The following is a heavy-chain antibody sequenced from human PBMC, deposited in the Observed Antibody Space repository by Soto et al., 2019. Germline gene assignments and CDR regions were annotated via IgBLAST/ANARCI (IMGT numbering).Heavy chain of an antibody. CDR2: IWYDGSNK. CDR1: GFTFSSYG. CDR3: ARDDHIVLVPAAYYYYYYGMDV. Sequence: GGSLRLSCAASGFTFSSYGMHWVRQAPGKGLERVAVIWYDGSNKYYADSVKGRFTISRDNSKNTLYLQMNSLRAEDTAVYYCARDDHIVLVPAAYYYYYYGMDVWGQGTTVTVSS. J-gene: IGHJ6*02. V-gene: IGHV3-33*01. D-gene: IGHD2-2*01.